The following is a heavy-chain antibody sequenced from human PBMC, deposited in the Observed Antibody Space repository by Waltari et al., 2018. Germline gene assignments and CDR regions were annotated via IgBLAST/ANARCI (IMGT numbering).Heavy chain of an antibody. CDR2: INHSGST. D-gene: IGHD2-15*01. V-gene: IGHV4-34*01. J-gene: IGHJ3*02. Sequence: QVQLQQWGAGLLKPSETLSLTCAVYGGSFSGYYWRWIRQPPGKGLEWIGEINHSGSTNDNPSRKRRVTISVDTSKNQFSLKLSSVTAADTAVYYCASEYCSGGSCYGAFDIWGQGTMVTVSS. CDR3: ASEYCSGGSCYGAFDI. CDR1: GGSFSGYY.